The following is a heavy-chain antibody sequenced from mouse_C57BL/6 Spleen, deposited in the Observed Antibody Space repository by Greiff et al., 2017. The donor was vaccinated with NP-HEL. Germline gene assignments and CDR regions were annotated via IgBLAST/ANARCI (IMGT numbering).Heavy chain of an antibody. CDR1: GYSFTGYF. J-gene: IGHJ2*01. Sequence: VQLQQSGPELVKPGDSVKISCKASGYSFTGYFMNWVMQSHGKSLEWIGRINPYNGDTFYNQKFKGKATLTVDKSSSTAHMELRSLTSEDSAVYYCARWGHDYDDYFDYWGQGTTLTVSS. V-gene: IGHV1-20*01. CDR3: ARWGHDYDDYFDY. D-gene: IGHD2-4*01. CDR2: INPYNGDT.